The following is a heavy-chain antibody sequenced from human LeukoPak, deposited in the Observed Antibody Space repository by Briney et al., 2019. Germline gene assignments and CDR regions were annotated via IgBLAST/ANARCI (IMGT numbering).Heavy chain of an antibody. J-gene: IGHJ3*02. CDR3: ASRDIVHFSPASAFDI. CDR1: GGSISSSSYY. D-gene: IGHD5-12*01. Sequence: SETLSLTCTASGGSISSSSYYWGWTRQPPGKGLEWIGSIYYSGSTYYNPSLKSRVTISVDTSKNQFSLKLSSVTAADTAVYYCASRDIVHFSPASAFDIWGQGTMVTVSS. V-gene: IGHV4-39*01. CDR2: IYYSGST.